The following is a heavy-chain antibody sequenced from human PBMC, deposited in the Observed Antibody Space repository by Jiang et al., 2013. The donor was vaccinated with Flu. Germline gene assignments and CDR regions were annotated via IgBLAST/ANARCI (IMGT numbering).Heavy chain of an antibody. D-gene: IGHD3-22*01. V-gene: IGHV5-51*01. CDR1: SYW. CDR3: ARQASPKTGIGYYDSSGYYQYWYFDL. CDR2: IYPGDSDT. J-gene: IGHJ2*01. Sequence: SYWIGWVRQMPGKGLEWMGIIYPGDSDTRYSPSFQGQVTISADESISTAYLQWSSLKASDTAMYYCARQASPKTGIGYYDSSGYYQYWYFDLWGRGTLVTVSS.